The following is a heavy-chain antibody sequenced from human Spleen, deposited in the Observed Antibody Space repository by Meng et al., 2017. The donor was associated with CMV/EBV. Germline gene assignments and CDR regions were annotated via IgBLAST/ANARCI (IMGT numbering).Heavy chain of an antibody. CDR1: GFIFDDYT. CDR2: ISWDGSST. Sequence: GGSLRLSCAASGFIFDDYTMHWVRQAPGRGLEWVSLISWDGSSTHYIDSVKGRFTISRDNSKNTVYLQMNSLTTEDTAVYYCARDEIFWSGRYSDYWGQGTLVTVSS. D-gene: IGHD3-3*01. V-gene: IGHV3-43*01. CDR3: ARDEIFWSGRYSDY. J-gene: IGHJ4*02.